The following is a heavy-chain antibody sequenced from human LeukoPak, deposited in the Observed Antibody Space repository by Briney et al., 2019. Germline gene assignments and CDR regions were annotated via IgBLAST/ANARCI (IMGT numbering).Heavy chain of an antibody. CDR2: TSYDGKTK. J-gene: IGHJ6*02. Sequence: PGRSLRLSCAASGFIFSSYGMHWVRQAPGKGLEWVAVTSYDGKTKYYADSVKGRITIFRDNSKNTLYLQMNSLRAEDTAVYYCAKTRREGGYYYGMDVWGQGTTVTVSS. D-gene: IGHD1-26*01. V-gene: IGHV3-30*18. CDR3: AKTRREGGYYYGMDV. CDR1: GFIFSSYG.